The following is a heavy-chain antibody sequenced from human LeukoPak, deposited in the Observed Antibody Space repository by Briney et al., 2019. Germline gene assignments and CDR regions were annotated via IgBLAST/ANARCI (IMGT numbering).Heavy chain of an antibody. Sequence: PSETLSLTCTVSGGSISSSSYYWGWIRQPPGKGLEWIGSIYYSGSTYYNPSLKSRVTISVDTSKNQFSLKLSSVTAADTAVYYCARVGPGPYYYYYMDVWGKGTTVTVSS. CDR2: IYYSGST. J-gene: IGHJ6*03. CDR1: GGSISSSSYY. D-gene: IGHD3-10*01. V-gene: IGHV4-39*07. CDR3: ARVGPGPYYYYYMDV.